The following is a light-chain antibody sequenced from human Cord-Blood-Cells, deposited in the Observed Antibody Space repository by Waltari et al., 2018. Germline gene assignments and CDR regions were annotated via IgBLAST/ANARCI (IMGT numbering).Light chain of an antibody. CDR3: QQSYSTPWT. V-gene: IGKV1-39*01. CDR1: QSISSY. Sequence: DIQMTQSPSSLSASVGDRLTITCRASQSISSYLNCYQQKPGKATNLLIYAASRLHSGVPSRFSGSGSGTDFTLTISSLQPEDFATYYCQQSYSTPWTFGQGTKVEIK. CDR2: AAS. J-gene: IGKJ1*01.